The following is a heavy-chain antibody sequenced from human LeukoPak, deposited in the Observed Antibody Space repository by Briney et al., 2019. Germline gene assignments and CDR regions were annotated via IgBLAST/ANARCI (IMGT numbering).Heavy chain of an antibody. Sequence: GGSLRLSCAASGFTFSSYEMNWVRKAPGQGQERVSYISSSGTTIYYADSVRGRFTTSRGNAKDSLYLQMNSLRAEDTAVYYCARHLSYGAGSYYNLGYWGQGTLVTVSS. D-gene: IGHD3-10*01. CDR1: GFTFSSYE. J-gene: IGHJ4*02. CDR2: ISSSGTTI. V-gene: IGHV3-48*03. CDR3: ARHLSYGAGSYYNLGY.